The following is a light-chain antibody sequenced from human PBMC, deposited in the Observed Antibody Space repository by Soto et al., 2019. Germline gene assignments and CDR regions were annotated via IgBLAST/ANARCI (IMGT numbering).Light chain of an antibody. CDR1: SSDVGAGFD. Sequence: QPVLTQPPSVSGAPGQTVTISCTGSSSDVGAGFDVHWYQQLPGTAPKLLIYLNTHRPSGVPDRFSASRSGTSASLAITGLQAEDEADYYCQSYDSSLSFYVFGTGTKLTVL. J-gene: IGLJ1*01. CDR3: QSYDSSLSFYV. CDR2: LNT. V-gene: IGLV1-40*01.